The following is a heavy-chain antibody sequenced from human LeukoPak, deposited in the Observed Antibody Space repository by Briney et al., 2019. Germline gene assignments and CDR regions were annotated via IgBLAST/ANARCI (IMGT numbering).Heavy chain of an antibody. CDR2: MHRSGRT. Sequence: NPSETLSLTCAISVASISSAKWSIWVRQPPGKVLEWSGEMHRSGRTNYTPSLKSRITISVDKSKNQVFLRLNSVAAADTALYYCARAQEGCSRASCYLEPWGQGTLVTVSS. CDR3: ARAQEGCSRASCYLEP. V-gene: IGHV4-4*02. D-gene: IGHD2-2*01. J-gene: IGHJ5*02. CDR1: VASISSAKW.